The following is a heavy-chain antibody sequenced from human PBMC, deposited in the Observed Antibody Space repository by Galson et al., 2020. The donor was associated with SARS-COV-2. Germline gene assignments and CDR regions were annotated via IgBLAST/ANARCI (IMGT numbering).Heavy chain of an antibody. Sequence: TGVSLRLSCAASGFTFSSYEMNWVRQAPGKGLEWVSYISSSGSTIYYAYSVKGRFTISRDNAKNSLYLQMNSLRAEDTAVYYCASDQSDWNDVPFDYWGQGTLVTVSS. J-gene: IGHJ4*02. CDR3: ASDQSDWNDVPFDY. V-gene: IGHV3-48*03. CDR1: GFTFSSYE. D-gene: IGHD1-1*01. CDR2: ISSSGSTI.